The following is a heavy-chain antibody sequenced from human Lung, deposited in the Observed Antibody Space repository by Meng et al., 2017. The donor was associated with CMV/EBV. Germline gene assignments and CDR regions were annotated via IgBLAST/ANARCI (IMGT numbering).Heavy chain of an antibody. D-gene: IGHD1-1*01. V-gene: IGHV6-1*02. CDR3: SMEINGGGDD. Sequence: APLQQSGPGLVEPSVTPSRSRAISGDIVSSNISAWHWIRQSPSRGLGWLGMTYYRYKWYHEYAASVKSGITISPNNNYNQLSLLLNTMIRVENTMDYCSMEINGGGDDWGQGTLVTVSS. J-gene: IGHJ4*02. CDR2: TYYRYKWYH. CDR1: GDIVSSNISA.